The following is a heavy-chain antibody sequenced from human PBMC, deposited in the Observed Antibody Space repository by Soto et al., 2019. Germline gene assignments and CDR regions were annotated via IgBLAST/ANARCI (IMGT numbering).Heavy chain of an antibody. CDR2: ISGASDNI. J-gene: IGHJ3*02. D-gene: IGHD1-26*01. CDR3: AMRSGTYWSVFEM. Sequence: EVRLVESGGGLVQPGESLRLSCAASGFTFSTYAMSWVRQAPGKRLEWVSDISGASDNIMYPASVKGRFTISRDKAKNTVYLQMNSLRAEDTAIYYFAMRSGTYWSVFEMWCQGTMVTVSS. CDR1: GFTFSTYA. V-gene: IGHV3-23*04.